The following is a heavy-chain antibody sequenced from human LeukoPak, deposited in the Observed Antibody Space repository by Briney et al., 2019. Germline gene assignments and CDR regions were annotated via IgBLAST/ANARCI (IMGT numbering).Heavy chain of an antibody. CDR3: ARGALDTAMANYFDY. D-gene: IGHD5-18*01. Sequence: GGSLRLSCVVSGFTFSNFAMTWVRQTPEMGLEWVATIDGYSGRTWYADSEKGRFTISRDNSKNTLYLQMNSLRAEDTAVYYCARGALDTAMANYFDYWGQGTLVTVSS. V-gene: IGHV3-23*01. J-gene: IGHJ4*02. CDR1: GFTFSNFA. CDR2: IDGYSGRT.